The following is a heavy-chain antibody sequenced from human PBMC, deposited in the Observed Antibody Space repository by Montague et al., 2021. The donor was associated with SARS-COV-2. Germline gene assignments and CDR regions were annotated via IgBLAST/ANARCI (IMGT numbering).Heavy chain of an antibody. Sequence: SETLSLTCTVAGASINSDSYYRDWIRQPPGKGLEWIGSIDNSGSTSYISSLESPLTISEDTPKKQFSLRLTSVTAADTAMYYCARRQEYFGAGSYIFDVWGQGIMVTVSS. J-gene: IGHJ3*01. CDR2: IDNSGST. V-gene: IGHV4-39*01. CDR1: GASINSDSYY. CDR3: ARRQEYFGAGSYIFDV. D-gene: IGHD3-10*01.